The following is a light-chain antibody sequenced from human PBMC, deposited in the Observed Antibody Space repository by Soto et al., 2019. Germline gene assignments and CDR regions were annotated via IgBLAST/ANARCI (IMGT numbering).Light chain of an antibody. CDR3: SSYTRSITDV. V-gene: IGLV2-14*01. J-gene: IGLJ1*01. CDR2: DVT. Sequence: QSVLTQPASVSGSPGQSITISCIGTSSDVGGYNYVSWYQQHPGKAPKLMIYDVTNRPSGVSNRFSGSKSGNTASLTISGLQAEDEADYYCSSYTRSITDVFGTGTKLTVL. CDR1: SSDVGGYNY.